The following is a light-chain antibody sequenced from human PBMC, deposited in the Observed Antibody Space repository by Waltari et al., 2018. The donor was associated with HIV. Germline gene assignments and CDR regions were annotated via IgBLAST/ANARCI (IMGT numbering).Light chain of an antibody. J-gene: IGKJ2*01. CDR3: MQALQTKYT. CDR2: LGS. CDR1: QSLLHSNGYNY. V-gene: IGKV2-28*01. Sequence: DIVMTQSPLSLPVTPGEPASISCRSSQSLLHSNGYNYLDWYLQKPGQSPQLLIYLGSNRASGVPDRFSGSGSGTDFTLKISRVEAEDVGVYYCMQALQTKYTFGQGTKLDIK.